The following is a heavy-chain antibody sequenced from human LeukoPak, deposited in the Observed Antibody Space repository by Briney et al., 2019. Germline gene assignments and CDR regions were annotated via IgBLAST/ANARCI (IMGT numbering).Heavy chain of an antibody. CDR2: IKSKTDGGTT. CDR1: GFTLSTNA. J-gene: IGHJ4*02. D-gene: IGHD3-10*01. V-gene: IGHV3-15*01. CDR3: TTAMGDY. Sequence: GGSLRLSCLTSGFTLSTNAMSWVRQAPGKGLEWVGRIKSKTDGGTTDYAAPVKGRFTISRDDSKNTLYLQMNSLKTEDTAVYYCTTAMGDYWGQGTLVTVSS.